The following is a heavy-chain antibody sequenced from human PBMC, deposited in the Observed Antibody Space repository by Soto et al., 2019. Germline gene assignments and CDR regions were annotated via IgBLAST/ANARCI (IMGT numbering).Heavy chain of an antibody. CDR2: INHSGST. V-gene: IGHV4-34*01. Sequence: SETLSLTCAVYGGSFSGYYWSWIRQPPGKGLEWIGEINHSGSTNYNPYLKSRVTISVDTSKNQFSLKLSSVTAADTAVYYCAREAAGTEKSSYYYYYYMDVWGKGTTVTVSS. CDR3: AREAAGTEKSSYYYYYYMDV. CDR1: GGSFSGYY. D-gene: IGHD6-13*01. J-gene: IGHJ6*03.